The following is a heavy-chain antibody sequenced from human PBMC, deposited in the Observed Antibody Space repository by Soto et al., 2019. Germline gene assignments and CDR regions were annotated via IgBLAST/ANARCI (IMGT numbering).Heavy chain of an antibody. Sequence: TGGSLRLSCAASGFPFSSYGMHWVRQAPGKGLEWVAVISYDGSNKYYADSVKGRFTISRDNSKNTLYLQMNSLRAEDTAVYYCAKDGRDIVVVVAAITSYYYYYMDVWGKGTTVTVSS. CDR2: ISYDGSNK. J-gene: IGHJ6*03. CDR3: AKDGRDIVVVVAAITSYYYYYMDV. D-gene: IGHD2-15*01. CDR1: GFPFSSYG. V-gene: IGHV3-30*18.